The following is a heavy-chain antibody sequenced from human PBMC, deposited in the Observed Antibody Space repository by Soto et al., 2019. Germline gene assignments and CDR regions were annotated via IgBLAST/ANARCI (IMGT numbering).Heavy chain of an antibody. J-gene: IGHJ4*02. V-gene: IGHV3-66*01. Sequence: GGSLRLSCAASGFTVSSNYMSWVRQAPGKGLEWVSVIYSGGSTYYADSVKGRFTISRDNSKNTLYLQMNSLRAEDTAVYYCARDGGSRDDHNYPTFDYWGQGTLVSVSS. D-gene: IGHD3-16*01. CDR1: GFTVSSNY. CDR2: IYSGGST. CDR3: ARDGGSRDDHNYPTFDY.